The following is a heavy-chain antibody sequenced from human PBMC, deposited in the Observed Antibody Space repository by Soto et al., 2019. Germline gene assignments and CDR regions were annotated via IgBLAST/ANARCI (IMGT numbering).Heavy chain of an antibody. CDR3: AREGDYDFWSGYRYYFDY. CDR1: GFTFSTYS. CDR2: ISSRSDTI. D-gene: IGHD3-3*01. Sequence: EVQLVESGGGLVQPGGSLRLSCAVSGFTFSTYSMNWVRQAPGKGLEWVSYISSRSDTIYYADSVKGRFTISRDNAKDSLYLHMNSLRDEDTAVYYCAREGDYDFWSGYRYYFDYWGQGTLVTVSS. V-gene: IGHV3-48*02. J-gene: IGHJ4*02.